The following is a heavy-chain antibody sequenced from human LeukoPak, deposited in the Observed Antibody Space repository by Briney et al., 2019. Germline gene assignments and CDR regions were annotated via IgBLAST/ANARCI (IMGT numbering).Heavy chain of an antibody. J-gene: IGHJ5*02. V-gene: IGHV6-1*01. CDR3: AGGYSSGGKWFDP. D-gene: IGHD6-19*01. Sequence: SQTLSLTCAISGDSFSSNSAPWNWLRQSPSRGFEWLGRTYYRSKWYNDYAVSVNSRITNNPATYKNQFSLQLKSVSPEDTAVYYCAGGYSSGGKWFDPWGQGTLVTVSS. CDR2: TYYRSKWYN. CDR1: GDSFSSNSAP.